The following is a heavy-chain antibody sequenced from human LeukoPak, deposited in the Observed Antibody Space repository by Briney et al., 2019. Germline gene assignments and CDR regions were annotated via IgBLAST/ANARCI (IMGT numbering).Heavy chain of an antibody. Sequence: PGGSLRLSCAASGFTFSSYSVNWVRQAPGKGLEWVSSISSSSSYIYYADSVKGRFTISRDNAKNSLYLQMNSLRAEDTAVYYCAREPGTSYYYGMDVWGQGTTVTVSS. CDR2: ISSSSSYI. D-gene: IGHD6-13*01. V-gene: IGHV3-21*01. J-gene: IGHJ6*02. CDR3: AREPGTSYYYGMDV. CDR1: GFTFSSYS.